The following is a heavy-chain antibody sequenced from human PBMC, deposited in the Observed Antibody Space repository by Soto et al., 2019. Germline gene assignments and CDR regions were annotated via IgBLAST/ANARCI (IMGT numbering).Heavy chain of an antibody. J-gene: IGHJ4*02. D-gene: IGHD3-16*01. CDR1: GYTFTGYG. CDR2: ISAYNGNT. V-gene: IGHV1-18*04. Sequence: XSVNDSFQASGYTFTGYGMRGVRQAPGQGLEWMGWISAYNGNTNYAQKLQGRVTMTTDTSTSTAYMELRSLRSDDTAVYYCARTNKGVFDYWGQGALVTVSS. CDR3: ARTNKGVFDY.